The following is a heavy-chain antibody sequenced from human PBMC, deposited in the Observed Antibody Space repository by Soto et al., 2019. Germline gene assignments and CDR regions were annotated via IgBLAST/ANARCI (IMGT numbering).Heavy chain of an antibody. V-gene: IGHV3-30-3*01. CDR2: ISYDGSNK. Sequence: GSLRLSCAASGFTFSSYAMHWVRQAPGKGLEWVAVISYDGSNKYYADSVKGRFTISRDNSKNTLYLQMNSLRAEDTAVYYCARDPYDSSGYYLHNWFDPWGQGTLVTVSS. D-gene: IGHD3-22*01. J-gene: IGHJ5*02. CDR3: ARDPYDSSGYYLHNWFDP. CDR1: GFTFSSYA.